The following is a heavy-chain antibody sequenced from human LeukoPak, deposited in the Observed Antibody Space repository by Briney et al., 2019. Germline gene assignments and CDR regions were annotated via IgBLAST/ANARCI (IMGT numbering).Heavy chain of an antibody. CDR2: TFYRSKWYN. D-gene: IGHD6-19*01. J-gene: IGHJ3*02. Sequence: SQTLSLTCAISGDSVSSNSAAWNWIRQSPSRGLEWLGTTFYRSKWYNEYAVSVKSRITISPDTSKNQFSLQLNSVTPEDTALYYCARGAVAVRNAFDIWGQGTMVTVSS. CDR3: ARGAVAVRNAFDI. CDR1: GDSVSSNSAA. V-gene: IGHV6-1*01.